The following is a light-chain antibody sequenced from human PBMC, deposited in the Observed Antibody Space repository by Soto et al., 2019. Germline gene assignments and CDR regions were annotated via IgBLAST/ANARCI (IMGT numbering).Light chain of an antibody. CDR2: GAS. J-gene: IGKJ1*01. CDR3: QQYNNWPWT. CDR1: QSVSSN. Sequence: EIVMTQSPATLSVSPGERATLSCRASQSVSSNLAWYQQKPGQAPRLLIYGASTRATGIPARFSGSGSGTEFTLTLSSLQSEDFAVYYCQQYNNWPWTLGQGTKVEIK. V-gene: IGKV3-15*01.